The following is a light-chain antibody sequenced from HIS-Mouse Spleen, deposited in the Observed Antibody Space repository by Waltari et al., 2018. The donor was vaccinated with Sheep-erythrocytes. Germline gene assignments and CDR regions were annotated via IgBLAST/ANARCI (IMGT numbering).Light chain of an antibody. CDR2: GAS. V-gene: IGKV3-15*01. CDR1: QSVSSN. J-gene: IGKJ2*02. CDR3: QQYNNWPPGT. Sequence: EIVMTQSPATLSVSPGERATLPCRAGQSVSSNLAWYQQKPGQAPRLLIYGASTRATGIPARFSGSGSGTEFTLTISSMQSEDFAVYYCQQYNNWPPGTFGQGTKLEIK.